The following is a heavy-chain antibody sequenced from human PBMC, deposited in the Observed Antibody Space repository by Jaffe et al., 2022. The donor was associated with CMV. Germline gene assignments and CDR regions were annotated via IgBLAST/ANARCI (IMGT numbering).Heavy chain of an antibody. CDR3: ARRGYYDSSGYKYFDY. V-gene: IGHV4-34*01. J-gene: IGHJ4*02. CDR2: INHSGST. D-gene: IGHD3-22*01. CDR1: GGSFSGYY. Sequence: QVQLQQWGAGLLKPSETLSLTCAVYGGSFSGYYWSWIRQPPGKGLEWIGEINHSGSTNYNPSLKSRVTISVDTSKNQFSLKLSSVTAADTAVYYCARRGYYDSSGYKYFDYWGQGTLVTVSS.